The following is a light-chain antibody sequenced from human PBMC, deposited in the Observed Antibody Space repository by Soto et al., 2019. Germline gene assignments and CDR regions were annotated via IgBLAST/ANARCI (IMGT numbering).Light chain of an antibody. Sequence: DIQMTQSPSSLSASVGDRVTLTCRASQTISNFLNWYQQKPGNAPKLLIYDASNLHSGVPSRFSGSGSGTDFTLTISSLQPEDFATYSCQQSFSTPWTFDQGTKVEIK. CDR3: QQSFSTPWT. CDR1: QTISNF. CDR2: DAS. J-gene: IGKJ1*01. V-gene: IGKV1-39*01.